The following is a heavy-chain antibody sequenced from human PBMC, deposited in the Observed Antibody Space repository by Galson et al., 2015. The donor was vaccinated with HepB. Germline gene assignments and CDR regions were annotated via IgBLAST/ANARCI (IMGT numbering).Heavy chain of an antibody. Sequence: SLRLSCAASGFTVSSNYMSWVRQAPGKGLEWVSVIYSGGSTYYADSVKGRFTISRDNSKNTLYLQMNSLRAEDTAVYYCARSYSSSWYEAGYFDLWGRGTLVTVSS. CDR3: ARSYSSSWYEAGYFDL. CDR2: IYSGGST. V-gene: IGHV3-53*01. CDR1: GFTVSSNY. J-gene: IGHJ2*01. D-gene: IGHD6-13*01.